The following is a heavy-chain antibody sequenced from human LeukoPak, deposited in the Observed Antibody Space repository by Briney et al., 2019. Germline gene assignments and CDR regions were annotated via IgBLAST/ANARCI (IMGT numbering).Heavy chain of an antibody. D-gene: IGHD5-12*01. J-gene: IGHJ4*02. Sequence: GGSLRLSCAASGFTFSSYSMKWVRQAPGKGLEWVSSISSSSSYIYYADSVKGRFTISRDNAKNSLYLQMNSLRAEDTAVYYCARNGNSGYDSLDYWGQGTLVTVSS. CDR1: GFTFSSYS. V-gene: IGHV3-21*01. CDR3: ARNGNSGYDSLDY. CDR2: ISSSSSYI.